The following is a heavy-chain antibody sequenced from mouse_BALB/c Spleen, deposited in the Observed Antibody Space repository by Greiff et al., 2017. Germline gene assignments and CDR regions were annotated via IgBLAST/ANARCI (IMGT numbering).Heavy chain of an antibody. D-gene: IGHD2-1*01. CDR2: ISDGGSYT. CDR1: GFAFSSYD. Sequence: EVKLVESGGGLVKPGGSLKLSCAASGFAFSSYDMSWVRQTPEKRLEWVATISDGGSYTYYPDSVKGRFTISRDNAKNNLYLQMSSLKSEDTAMYYCARAIRGNYGGYAMDYWGQGTSVTVSS. V-gene: IGHV5-9-2*01. J-gene: IGHJ4*01. CDR3: ARAIRGNYGGYAMDY.